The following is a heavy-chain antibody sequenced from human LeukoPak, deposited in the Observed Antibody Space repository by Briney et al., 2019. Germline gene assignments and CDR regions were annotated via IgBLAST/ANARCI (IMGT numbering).Heavy chain of an antibody. Sequence: GGSLRLSCEASTFTFSNYCMSWVRQAPGKGLEWVANINQNGSETYYADSVKGRFTFSRDNAKNSLYLQMNCLRAEDTAVYYCARAQSGHCSSTSCYDYGMDVWGQGTTVTVSS. CDR3: ARAQSGHCSSTSCYDYGMDV. CDR2: INQNGSET. J-gene: IGHJ6*02. V-gene: IGHV3-7*01. D-gene: IGHD2-2*01. CDR1: TFTFSNYC.